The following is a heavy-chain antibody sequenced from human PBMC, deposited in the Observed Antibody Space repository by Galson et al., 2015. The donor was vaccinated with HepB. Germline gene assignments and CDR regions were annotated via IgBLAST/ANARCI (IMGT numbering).Heavy chain of an antibody. CDR1: GFTFSSYW. J-gene: IGHJ4*02. Sequence: SLRLSCAASGFTFSSYWMSWVRQVPGKGLEWVANIKQDGSEKYYVDSVKGRFTISRDNAKNSLYLQMNSLRAEDTAVYYCARTFYYDSSGYYYGNYFDYWGQGTLVTVSS. D-gene: IGHD3-22*01. V-gene: IGHV3-7*01. CDR3: ARTFYYDSSGYYYGNYFDY. CDR2: IKQDGSEK.